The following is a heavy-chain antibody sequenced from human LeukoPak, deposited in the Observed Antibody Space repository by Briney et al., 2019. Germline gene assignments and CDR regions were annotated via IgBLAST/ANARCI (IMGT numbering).Heavy chain of an antibody. J-gene: IGHJ4*02. CDR1: GYTFTGYY. D-gene: IGHD3-3*01. CDR2: INPNSGGT. Sequence: ASVKVSCKASGYTFTGYYMHWLRQAPGQGLEWMGWINPNSGGTNYAQKFQGRVTMTRDTSISTAYMELSRLRSDDTAVYYCAREGYYDFWSGYYKHYSYFDYWGQGTLVTVSS. V-gene: IGHV1-2*02. CDR3: AREGYYDFWSGYYKHYSYFDY.